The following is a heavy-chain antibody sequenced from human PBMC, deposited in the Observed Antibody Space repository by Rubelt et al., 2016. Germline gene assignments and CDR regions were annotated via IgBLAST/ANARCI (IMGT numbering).Heavy chain of an antibody. Sequence: QLQLQESGPGLVKPSETLSLTCTVSGGSISSSSYYWGWIRQPPGKGLEWIGYTYYSGSTNYNPSLKVRVAISGDWSKNQFSLRLSSVTAADTAVYYCARHRSSYYYGMDVWGQGTTVTVSS. CDR3: ARHRSSYYYGMDV. CDR1: GGSISSSSYY. J-gene: IGHJ6*02. V-gene: IGHV4-61*05. CDR2: TYYSGST. D-gene: IGHD6-13*01.